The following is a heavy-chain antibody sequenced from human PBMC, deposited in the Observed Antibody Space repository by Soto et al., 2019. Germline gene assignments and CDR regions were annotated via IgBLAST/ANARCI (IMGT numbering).Heavy chain of an antibody. D-gene: IGHD1-20*01. Sequence: SETLSLTCTVSGGSISTSGYFWGWIRQPPGKGLEWIGTIYYSGSTYYNPSLKSRVTISVDTSKNQFSLKLSSVTAADTAVHYCDNSNWVDPWGQGPLVT. J-gene: IGHJ5*02. CDR1: GGSISTSGYF. V-gene: IGHV4-39*01. CDR3: DNSNWVDP. CDR2: IYYSGST.